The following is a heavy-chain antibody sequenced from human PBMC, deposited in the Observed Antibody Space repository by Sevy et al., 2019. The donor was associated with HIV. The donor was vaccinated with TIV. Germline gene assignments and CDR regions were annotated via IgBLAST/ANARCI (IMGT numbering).Heavy chain of an antibody. CDR1: GYTFTSYY. CDR2: INPSGGST. D-gene: IGHD3-10*01. V-gene: IGHV1-46*01. J-gene: IGHJ4*02. CDR3: ARGLVTMVRGVIIKGPQPLYYFDY. Sequence: ASVKVSCKASGYTFTSYYMHWVRQAPGQGLEWMGIINPSGGSTSYAQKFQGRVTMTRDTSTSTVYMELSSLRSEDTAVYYGARGLVTMVRGVIIKGPQPLYYFDYWGQGTLVTVSS.